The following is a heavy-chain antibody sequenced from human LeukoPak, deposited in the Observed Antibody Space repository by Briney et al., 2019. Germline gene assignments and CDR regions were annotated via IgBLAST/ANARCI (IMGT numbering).Heavy chain of an antibody. J-gene: IGHJ3*02. Sequence: GVSLRLSCAASGFTFSNYWMSWVRQAPGKGLEWVAKIKLDGSEKYYVDSVKGRFTISRDNAKTSLYLQMNSLRAEDTAVYYCARDVGAFDIWGQGTMVTVS. CDR1: GFTFSNYW. D-gene: IGHD1-26*01. CDR3: ARDVGAFDI. CDR2: IKLDGSEK. V-gene: IGHV3-7*05.